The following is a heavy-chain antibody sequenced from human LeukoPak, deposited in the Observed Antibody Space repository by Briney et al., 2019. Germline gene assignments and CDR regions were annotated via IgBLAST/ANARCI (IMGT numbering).Heavy chain of an antibody. CDR2: ISSSSSYI. CDR3: ARVGYDFWSGAFDY. V-gene: IGHV3-21*01. CDR1: GFTFSSYS. Sequence: GGSLRLSCAASGFTFSSYSMNWVRQAPGKGLEWVSSISSSSSYIYYADSVKGRFTISRDNAKNTLYLQMNSLRAEDTAVYYCARVGYDFWSGAFDYWGQGTLVTVSS. J-gene: IGHJ4*02. D-gene: IGHD3-3*01.